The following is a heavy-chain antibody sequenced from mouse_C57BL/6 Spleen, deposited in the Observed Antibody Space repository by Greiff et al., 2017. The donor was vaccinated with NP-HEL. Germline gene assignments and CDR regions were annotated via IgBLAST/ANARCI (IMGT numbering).Heavy chain of an antibody. CDR3: ARWGGYDEGYYAMDY. CDR1: GYTFTSYG. Sequence: LQESGAELARPGASVKLSCKASGYTFTSYGISWVKQRTGQGLEWIGEIYPRSGNTYYNEKFKGKATLTADKSSSTAYMELRSLTSEDSAVYFCARWGGYDEGYYAMDYWGQGTSVTVSS. J-gene: IGHJ4*01. V-gene: IGHV1-81*01. CDR2: IYPRSGNT. D-gene: IGHD2-2*01.